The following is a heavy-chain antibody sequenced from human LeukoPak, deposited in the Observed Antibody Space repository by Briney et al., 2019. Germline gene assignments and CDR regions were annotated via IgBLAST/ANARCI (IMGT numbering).Heavy chain of an antibody. CDR1: GGSFSGYY. V-gene: IGHV4-34*01. Sequence: SENLSLTCAVYGGSFSGYYWSWIRQPPGKGLEWIGEINHSGSTNYNASLKSRVTISVDTSKNQFSLKMSSVTAADTAVYYGARVLSGSYGYWGQGTLVTVSS. CDR3: ARVLSGSYGY. D-gene: IGHD3-10*01. J-gene: IGHJ4*02. CDR2: INHSGST.